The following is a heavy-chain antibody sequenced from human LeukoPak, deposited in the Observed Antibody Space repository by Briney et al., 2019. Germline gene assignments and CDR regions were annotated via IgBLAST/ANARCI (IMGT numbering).Heavy chain of an antibody. D-gene: IGHD2-21*01. J-gene: IGHJ4*02. CDR3: AKKIPFDS. Sequence: GGSLRLSCAASGFTFSSYTMSWVRQAPGKGLEWVSSISDSGGNTYYAHSVRGRFTISRDNSKNTLYLQMNSLRAEDTALYYCAKKIPFDSWGQGTLVTVSS. CDR1: GFTFSSYT. CDR2: ISDSGGNT. V-gene: IGHV3-23*01.